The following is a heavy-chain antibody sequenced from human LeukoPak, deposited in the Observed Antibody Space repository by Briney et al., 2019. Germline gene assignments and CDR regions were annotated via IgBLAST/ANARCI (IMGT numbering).Heavy chain of an antibody. Sequence: GGSLRLSCAASGFTFSTYAMSWVRQAPGKGLEWVSAISPSGGITYYEDSVKGRFTISRDNSKNTLYLQMNTLRVEDTAVYYCAKDAVSASFCSGGTCYNWFDPWGQGTLVTVSS. J-gene: IGHJ5*02. CDR3: AKDAVSASFCSGGTCYNWFDP. D-gene: IGHD2-15*01. CDR1: GFTFSTYA. V-gene: IGHV3-23*01. CDR2: ISPSGGIT.